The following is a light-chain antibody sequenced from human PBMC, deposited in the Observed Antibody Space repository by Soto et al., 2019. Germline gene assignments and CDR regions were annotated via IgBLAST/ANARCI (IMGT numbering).Light chain of an antibody. CDR2: GAS. J-gene: IGKJ1*01. V-gene: IGKV1-39*01. CDR1: QSISNY. CDR3: QQNYNTPRT. Sequence: DIQMTQSPSSLSASVGDRVTITCRASQSISNYLNWYQQKPGEAPKLLMFGASTLQSGVPSRFSGSGSGTDFTLTINSLQPEDFATYYCQQNYNTPRTFGQGTKVEIK.